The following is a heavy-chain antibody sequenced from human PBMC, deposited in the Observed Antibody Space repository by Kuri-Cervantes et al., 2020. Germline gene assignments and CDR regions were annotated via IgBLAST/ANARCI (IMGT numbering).Heavy chain of an antibody. D-gene: IGHD2-15*01. CDR2: ISNSGAHT. J-gene: IGHJ2*01. CDR3: AKDPQPEYCSGGSCYFSSAYFDL. Sequence: GESLKISCVASGFTFSRYHMDWVRQAPGKGLESISSISNSGAHTYYADSVKGRFTISRDNSKNTVYLQMNSLRVEDTAQYYCAKDPQPEYCSGGSCYFSSAYFDLWGRGTLVTVSS. CDR1: GFTFSRYH. V-gene: IGHV3-23*01.